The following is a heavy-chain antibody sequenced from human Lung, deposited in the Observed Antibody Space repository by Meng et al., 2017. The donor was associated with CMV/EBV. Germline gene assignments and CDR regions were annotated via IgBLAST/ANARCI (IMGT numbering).Heavy chain of an antibody. CDR1: VFSPSNATMG. V-gene: IGHV2-26*01. D-gene: IGHD2-2*01. Sequence: SXPXLVXPTQTLSLIGTVPVFSPSNATMGVSWIRQPPGMSLEWLADIFSDDEKSHNTTLKRKPNISKDTPKSQVGLAMTAVDPVDRSTYHCARTGDKVGRPLDYWGQGSLVXVSS. CDR2: IFSDDEK. J-gene: IGHJ4*02. CDR3: ARTGDKVGRPLDY.